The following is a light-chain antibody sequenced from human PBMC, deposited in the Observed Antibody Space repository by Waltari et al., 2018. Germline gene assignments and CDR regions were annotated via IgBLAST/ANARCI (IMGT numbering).Light chain of an antibody. CDR3: QVWDSSSASVV. J-gene: IGLJ2*01. Sequence: YVLTQPPSVSVAPGATASLTCGGRNIETKGVHWYQQKAGQAPVLVIYYDSDRPSGIPERFSGSNSGNTATLTISRVEAGDEADYYCQVWDSSSASVVFGDGSRLTVL. CDR2: YDS. CDR1: NIETKG. V-gene: IGLV3-21*04.